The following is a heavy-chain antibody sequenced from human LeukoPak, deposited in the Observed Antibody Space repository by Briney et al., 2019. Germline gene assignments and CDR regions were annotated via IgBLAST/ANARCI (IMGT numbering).Heavy chain of an antibody. J-gene: IGHJ5*02. V-gene: IGHV4-4*07. D-gene: IGHD6-13*01. CDR1: GGSISSYY. Sequence: TSETLSLTCTVSGGSISSYYWSWIRQPAGKGLEWIGRIYTSGSTNYNPSLKSRVTISVDKSKNQFSLKLSSVTAADTAVYYCARDHGVVYSSSWYRVLDPWGQGTLVTVSS. CDR2: IYTSGST. CDR3: ARDHGVVYSSSWYRVLDP.